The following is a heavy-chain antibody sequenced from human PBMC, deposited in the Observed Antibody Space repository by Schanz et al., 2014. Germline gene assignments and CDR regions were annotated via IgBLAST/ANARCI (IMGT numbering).Heavy chain of an antibody. CDR2: IKKDGSEK. CDR3: ARAGYCTSVSCSLFVSDY. D-gene: IGHD2-2*03. J-gene: IGHJ4*02. Sequence: EVQLVESGGGLVQPGGSLRLSCAASGFTFSGFWMTWVRQAPGKGLEWVANIKKDGSEKYYVDSVKGRFTISRDNAKNSLFLQMNSLRPEDTAVYYCARAGYCTSVSCSLFVSDYWGQGTLVTVSS. V-gene: IGHV3-7*03. CDR1: GFTFSGFW.